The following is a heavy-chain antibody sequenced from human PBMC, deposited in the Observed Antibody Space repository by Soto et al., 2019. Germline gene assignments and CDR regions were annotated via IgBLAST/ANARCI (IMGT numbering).Heavy chain of an antibody. J-gene: IGHJ6*03. CDR1: GGSFSGYQ. CDR2: INDSGNI. V-gene: IGHV4-34*01. Sequence: QVQLQQWGAGLFKPSETLSLTCAVYGGSFSGYQWSWIRQTPGKGLEWIGEINDSGNINYNPSLKSRVTILLDTPKKQISLKLSSVTAADSAVYYCARGLRLWFGELSRRGGYYYYMDVWGKGTTVTVSS. CDR3: ARGLRLWFGELSRRGGYYYYMDV. D-gene: IGHD3-10*01.